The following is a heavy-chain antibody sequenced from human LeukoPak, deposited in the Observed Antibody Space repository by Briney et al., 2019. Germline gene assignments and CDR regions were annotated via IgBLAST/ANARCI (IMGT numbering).Heavy chain of an antibody. J-gene: IGHJ5*02. CDR2: IKSKTDGGTT. Sequence: GGSLRLSCAASGFTFSNAWMSWVRQAPGKGLEWLGRIKSKTDGGTTDYAAPVKGRFTISRDDSKTTLYLQMNSLKTEDTAVYYCTTCCSNTSCFGNWFDPWGQGTLVTFSS. CDR1: GFTFSNAW. CDR3: TTCCSNTSCFGNWFDP. D-gene: IGHD2-2*01. V-gene: IGHV3-15*01.